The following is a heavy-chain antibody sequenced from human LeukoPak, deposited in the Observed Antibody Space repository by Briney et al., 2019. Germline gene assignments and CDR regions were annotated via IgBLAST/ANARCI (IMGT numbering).Heavy chain of an antibody. CDR2: IWYDGSNK. J-gene: IGHJ4*02. Sequence: PGGSLRLSCAASGFTFSSYGMHWVRQAPGKGLEWVAVIWYDGSNKYYADSVKGRFTISRDNSKNTLYLQMNSLRAEDTAVYYCARDQSGIRGFLRWGQGTLVTVSS. V-gene: IGHV3-33*01. CDR1: GFTFSSYG. CDR3: ARDQSGIRGFLR. D-gene: IGHD5-12*01.